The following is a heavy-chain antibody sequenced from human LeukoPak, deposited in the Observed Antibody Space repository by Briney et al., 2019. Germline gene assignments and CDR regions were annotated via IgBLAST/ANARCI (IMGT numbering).Heavy chain of an antibody. D-gene: IGHD6-19*01. J-gene: IGHJ5*02. V-gene: IGHV4-59*12. CDR2: IYYSGST. CDR3: ARVRYRYSSGWYRPPHWFDP. Sequence: SETLSLTCTVSGGSISSYYWSWIRQPPGKGLEWIGYIYYSGSTNYNPSLKSRVTISVDTSKNQFSLKLSSVTAADTAVYYCARVRYRYSSGWYRPPHWFDPWGQGTLVTVSS. CDR1: GGSISSYY.